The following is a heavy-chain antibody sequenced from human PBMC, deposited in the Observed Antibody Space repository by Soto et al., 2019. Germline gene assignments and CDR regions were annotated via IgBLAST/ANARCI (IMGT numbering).Heavy chain of an antibody. CDR2: IYYSGST. D-gene: IGHD2-8*01. CDR1: GGSISSYY. CDR3: ARLGRVYSTDFDY. V-gene: IGHV4-59*08. J-gene: IGHJ4*02. Sequence: QVQLQESGPGLVKPSETLSLTCTVSGGSISSYYWSWIRQPPGKGLEWIGYIYYSGSTNYNPSLKSRVTISVDTSKNQFSLKLSSVTAADTAVYYCARLGRVYSTDFDYWGQGTLVTVSS.